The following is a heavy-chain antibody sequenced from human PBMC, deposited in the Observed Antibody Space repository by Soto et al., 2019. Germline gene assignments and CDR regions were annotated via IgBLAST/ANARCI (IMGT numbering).Heavy chain of an antibody. D-gene: IGHD1-1*01. CDR1: GLTFSTYG. CDR2: ITSSTTI. CDR3: ASQRNGAGDV. J-gene: IGHJ6*02. V-gene: IGHV3-48*02. Sequence: LVEPGGGLVQPGGSLSLSCEASGLTFSTYGFNWVRQAPGKGLEWVSYITSSTTIYYADSVRGRFTTSRDNAKNSLYLQMNSLRDEVTAVYYCASQRNGAGDVWGHGTTVTVSS.